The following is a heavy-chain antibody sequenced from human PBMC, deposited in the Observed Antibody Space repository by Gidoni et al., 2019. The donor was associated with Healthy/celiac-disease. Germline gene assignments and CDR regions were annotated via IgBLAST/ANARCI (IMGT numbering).Heavy chain of an antibody. J-gene: IGHJ6*02. CDR2: MSGSGGST. D-gene: IGHD2-2*01. CDR1: GFTFSSYA. CDR3: AKPTAPPDIVVVPAASHYYYYGMDV. V-gene: IGHV3-23*01. Sequence: EVQLLESGGGLVQPGGSLRLSGAASGFTFSSYAMSWVRPAPGKGLEWVSAMSGSGGSTYYADSVKGRFTISRDNSKNTLYLQMNSLRAEDTAVYYCAKPTAPPDIVVVPAASHYYYYGMDVWGHGTTVTVSS.